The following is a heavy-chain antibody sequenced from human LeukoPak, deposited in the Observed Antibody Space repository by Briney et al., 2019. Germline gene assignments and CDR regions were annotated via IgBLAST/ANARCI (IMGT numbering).Heavy chain of an antibody. CDR1: GFIFSNYA. Sequence: PGGSLRLSCAASGFIFSNYAMTWVRQAPGKGLEWVSIIGGVGESFYYADSVKGRFTVSRDNSKDTLYLQMNSLRGEDTAVYYCAKGEEGWYVEGLTCWGQGTQVTVSS. D-gene: IGHD6-19*01. CDR2: IGGVGESF. J-gene: IGHJ4*02. CDR3: AKGEEGWYVEGLTC. V-gene: IGHV3-23*01.